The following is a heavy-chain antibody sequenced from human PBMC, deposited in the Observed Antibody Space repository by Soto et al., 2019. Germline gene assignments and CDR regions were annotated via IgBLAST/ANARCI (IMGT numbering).Heavy chain of an antibody. V-gene: IGHV4-39*01. D-gene: IGHD6-19*01. Sequence: SETLSLTCTVSGDSIGTTHSYWAWIRQSPGKGLEWIGNIHYSGSTYYNPSLKSRVTISVDTSKNQFSLKLSSVTAADTAVYYCARWYSSGWYGFDYWGQGTLVTVSS. CDR2: IHYSGST. J-gene: IGHJ4*02. CDR1: GDSIGTTHSY. CDR3: ARWYSSGWYGFDY.